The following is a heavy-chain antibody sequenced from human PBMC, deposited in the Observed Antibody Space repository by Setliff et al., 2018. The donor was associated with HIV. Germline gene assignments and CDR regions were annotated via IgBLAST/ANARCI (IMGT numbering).Heavy chain of an antibody. J-gene: IGHJ4*02. D-gene: IGHD2-21*01. CDR3: TTGTRLVD. CDR1: GFTFSNAW. CDR2: INSKTDGGTT. Sequence: GGSLRLSCAASGFTFSNAWMSWVRQAPGKGLEWVGRINSKTDGGTTDYAAPVKGRFTISSDDSKNTLYPQMNSLKIEDTAVYYCTTGTRLVDWGQGALVTVSS. V-gene: IGHV3-15*01.